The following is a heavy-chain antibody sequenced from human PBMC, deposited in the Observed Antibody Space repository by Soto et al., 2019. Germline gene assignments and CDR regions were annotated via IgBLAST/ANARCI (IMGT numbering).Heavy chain of an antibody. V-gene: IGHV3-23*01. CDR1: GFTFSSYA. CDR3: ANPHYSGYDWGLDY. CDR2: ISGSGGST. J-gene: IGHJ4*02. D-gene: IGHD5-12*01. Sequence: GGSLRLSCAASGFTFSSYAMSWVRQAPGKGLEWVSAISGSGGSTYYADSVKGRFTISRDNSKNTLYLQMNSLRAEDTAVYYCANPHYSGYDWGLDYWGQGTLVTVSS.